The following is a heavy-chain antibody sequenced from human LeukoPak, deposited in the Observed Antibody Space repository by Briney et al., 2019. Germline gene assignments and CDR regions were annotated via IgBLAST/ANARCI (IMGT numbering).Heavy chain of an antibody. CDR1: GGTFSRYA. J-gene: IGHJ4*02. D-gene: IGHD5-24*01. CDR3: ARDHEVATIRYFDY. CDR2: TIPIVGTA. V-gene: IGHV1-69*01. Sequence: GASVNVSCKASGGTFSRYAISWVRQAPGQGLEWMGGTIPIVGTATYGQKFQGRVTITADESTSTAYMELSRLRSEDTAFYYCARDHEVATIRYFDYWGQGTLVTVSS.